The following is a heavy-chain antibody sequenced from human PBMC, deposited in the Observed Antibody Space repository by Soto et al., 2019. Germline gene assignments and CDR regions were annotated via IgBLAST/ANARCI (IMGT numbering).Heavy chain of an antibody. Sequence: QVQLVESGGGVVQPGRSLRLSCAASTFTFSTYGMHWVRQAPGKGLEWVAFISNDGSNKYYADSVKGRFTISRDNYRNTLYLQMNSLRADDTAVFYCAGEDLAAPGSTFDIWGQGTMVTVSS. CDR2: ISNDGSNK. J-gene: IGHJ3*02. CDR1: TFTFSTYG. V-gene: IGHV3-30-3*01. CDR3: AGEDLAAPGSTFDI. D-gene: IGHD6-13*01.